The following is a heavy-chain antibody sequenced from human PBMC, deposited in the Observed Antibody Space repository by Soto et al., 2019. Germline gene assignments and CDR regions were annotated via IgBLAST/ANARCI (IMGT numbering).Heavy chain of an antibody. CDR2: IIPIFGTA. Sequence: SVKVSCKASGGTFSSYAISWVRQAPGQGLEWMGGIIPIFGTANYAQKFQGRVTITADKSTSTAYMELSSLRSEDTAVYYCARDAIFGGGTTYYFDFWGQTPMGTGST. V-gene: IGHV1-69*06. CDR1: GGTFSSYA. CDR3: ARDAIFGGGTTYYFDF. J-gene: IGHJ4*02. D-gene: IGHD3-3*01.